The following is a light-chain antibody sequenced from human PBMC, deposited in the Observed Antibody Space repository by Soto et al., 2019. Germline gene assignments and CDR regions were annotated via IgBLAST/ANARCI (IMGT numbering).Light chain of an antibody. V-gene: IGLV1-44*01. CDR1: TSNIGSNT. Sequence: QSVLTQPPSASGTPGQRVTISCSGSTSNIGSNTVNWYQQVPGKAPKFLIYSDNQRPSGVPDRFSGSKSGTSASLAISGLQSEDEADYYCASWDDSLNGWVFGGGTKLTVL. J-gene: IGLJ3*02. CDR2: SDN. CDR3: ASWDDSLNGWV.